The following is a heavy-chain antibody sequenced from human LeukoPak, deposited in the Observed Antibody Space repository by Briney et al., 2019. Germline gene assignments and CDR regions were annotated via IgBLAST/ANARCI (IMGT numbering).Heavy chain of an antibody. CDR1: GGSISSGGYY. D-gene: IGHD2-2*01. J-gene: IGHJ6*03. CDR3: ARGVVPADPYYYYYYMDV. V-gene: IGHV4-30-2*01. CDR2: IYHSGST. Sequence: PSETLSLTCTVSGGSISSGGYYWSWIRQPPGKGLEWIGYIYHSGSTYYNPSLKSRVTISVDRSKNQFSLKLSSVTAADTAVYYCARGVVPADPYYYYYYMDVWGKGTTVTVSS.